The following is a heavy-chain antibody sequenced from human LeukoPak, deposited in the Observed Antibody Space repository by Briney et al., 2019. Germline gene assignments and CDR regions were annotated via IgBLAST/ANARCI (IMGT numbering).Heavy chain of an antibody. CDR3: VRSFSGPADY. CDR1: GFTFSTHW. Sequence: GASLRLSCAASGFTFSTHWFHWIRQAPGKGLAWVSRTNTDGSTTNYADSVKGRFTISRDSTKSTLYLQMNSLRAEDTAVYYCVRSFSGPADYWGQGTQVTVSS. V-gene: IGHV3-74*01. J-gene: IGHJ4*02. D-gene: IGHD3-10*01. CDR2: TNTDGSTT.